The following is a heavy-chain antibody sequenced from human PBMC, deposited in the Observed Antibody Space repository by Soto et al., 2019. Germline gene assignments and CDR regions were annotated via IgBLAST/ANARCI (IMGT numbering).Heavy chain of an antibody. J-gene: IGHJ3*02. D-gene: IGHD4-17*01. Sequence: ASVKVSCKASGYTFTSYAMHWVRQAPGQRLEWMGWINAGNGNTKYSQKFQGRVTITRDTSASTAYMELSSLRSEDTAVYYCARAPMTTVTTDAFDIWGQGTMVTVSS. CDR3: ARAPMTTVTTDAFDI. CDR1: GYTFTSYA. V-gene: IGHV1-3*01. CDR2: INAGNGNT.